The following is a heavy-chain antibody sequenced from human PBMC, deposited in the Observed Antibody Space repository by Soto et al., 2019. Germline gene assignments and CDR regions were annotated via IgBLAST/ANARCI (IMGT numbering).Heavy chain of an antibody. J-gene: IGHJ4*02. D-gene: IGHD1-26*01. CDR3: ARDLSGSPDY. CDR1: GFTFSSYA. V-gene: IGHV3-30-3*01. Sequence: PGGSLRLSCAASGFTFSSYAMHWVRQAPGKGLEWVAVISYDGSNKYYADSVKGRFTISRDNSKNTLYLQMNSLRAEDTAVYYCARDLSGSPDYWGQGTLVTVSS. CDR2: ISYDGSNK.